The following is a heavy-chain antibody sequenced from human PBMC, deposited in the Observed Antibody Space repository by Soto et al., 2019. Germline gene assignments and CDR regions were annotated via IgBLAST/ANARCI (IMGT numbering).Heavy chain of an antibody. D-gene: IGHD2-15*01. CDR3: ARGGVGRGYYYYGMDV. V-gene: IGHV1-18*01. CDR2: ISAYNGNT. Sequence: ASVKVSCKASGYTFTSYGISWVRQAPGQGLEWMGWISAYNGNTNYAQKLQGRVTMTTDTSTSTAYMELRSLRSDDTAVYYCARGGVGRGYYYYGMDVWGQGTTVTVSS. CDR1: GYTFTSYG. J-gene: IGHJ6*02.